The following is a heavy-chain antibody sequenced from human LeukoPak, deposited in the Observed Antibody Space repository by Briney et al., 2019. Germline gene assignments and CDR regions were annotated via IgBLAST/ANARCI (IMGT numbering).Heavy chain of an antibody. CDR3: AKDPTSVGGRHDWLLDS. CDR1: GFTFNNYA. D-gene: IGHD3-9*01. V-gene: IGHV3-23*01. J-gene: IGHJ5*02. CDR2: IGFGDDSA. Sequence: GGSLRLSCAASGFTFNNYAMSWVRQAPGKGLEWVSTIGFGDDSAYYADSVKGRFTISRDNSKNTLYLQMNYLRAEDAAVYYCAKDPTSVGGRHDWLLDSWGQGTLVTVSS.